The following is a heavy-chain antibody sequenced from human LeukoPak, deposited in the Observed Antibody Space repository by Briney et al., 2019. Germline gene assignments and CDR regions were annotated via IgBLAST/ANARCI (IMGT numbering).Heavy chain of an antibody. Sequence: ASVKVSYKASGYTFTGYFMHWVRPAPGQGLEWMGWINPNSGGTNYAQKFQGRVTMTRDTSISTAYMELRRLRSDDTAVYYCARNGEAGYYDSSGYCDYWGQGTLVTVSS. CDR3: ARNGEAGYYDSSGYCDY. D-gene: IGHD3-22*01. J-gene: IGHJ4*02. V-gene: IGHV1-2*02. CDR1: GYTFTGYF. CDR2: INPNSGGT.